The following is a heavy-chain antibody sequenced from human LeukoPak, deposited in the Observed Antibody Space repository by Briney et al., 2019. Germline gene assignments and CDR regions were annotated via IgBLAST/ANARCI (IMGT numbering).Heavy chain of an antibody. CDR3: ARGLIAAAFLDWFDP. CDR1: GGTFSSYA. D-gene: IGHD6-13*01. V-gene: IGHV1-2*02. J-gene: IGHJ5*02. CDR2: INPNSGGT. Sequence: ASVKVSCKASGGTFSSYAISWVRQAPGQGLEWMGWINPNSGGTNYAQKFQGRVTMTRDTSISTAYMELSRLRSDDTAVYYCARGLIAAAFLDWFDPWGQGTLVTVSS.